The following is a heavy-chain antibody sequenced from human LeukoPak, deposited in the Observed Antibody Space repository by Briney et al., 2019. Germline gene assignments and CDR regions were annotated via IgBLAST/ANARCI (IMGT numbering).Heavy chain of an antibody. CDR2: LYTGGGT. V-gene: IGHV3-53*01. CDR3: TRSGYRHPYHFDS. J-gene: IGHJ4*02. Sequence: PGGSLRLSCAASGFSVRTTYMSWVRQAPGQGLEWVSVLYTGGGTDHADSVKGRFTISRDNSKNTLSLQMNSLRVEDTAIYYCTRSGYRHPYHFDSWGQGTLVTVSS. D-gene: IGHD3-22*01. CDR1: GFSVRTTY.